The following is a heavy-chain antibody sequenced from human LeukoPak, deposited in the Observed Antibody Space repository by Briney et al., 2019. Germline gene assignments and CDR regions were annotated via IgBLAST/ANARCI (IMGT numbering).Heavy chain of an antibody. D-gene: IGHD3-22*01. J-gene: IGHJ6*03. CDR1: GYTFTSYG. CDR2: ISAYNGNT. V-gene: IGHV1-18*01. Sequence: ASVKVSCKASGYTFTSYGISWVRQAPGQGLEWVGWISAYNGNTNYAQKLQGRVSTTTDTSTSTAYMELRSLRSDDTAVYYCATFWSDTMNIDVWGKGTTVTVSS. CDR3: ATFWSDTMNIDV.